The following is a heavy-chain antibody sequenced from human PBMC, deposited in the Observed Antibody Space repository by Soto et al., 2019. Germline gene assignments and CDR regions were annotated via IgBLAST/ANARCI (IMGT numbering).Heavy chain of an antibody. D-gene: IGHD1-1*01. V-gene: IGHV1-18*01. CDR3: ARDWKGAEGFEP. CDR1: GFGLSCKG. CDR2: IGADNGDT. J-gene: IGHJ4*02. Sequence: APVKLTSKASGFGLSCKGLSWVRQAPGQGLEWMGWIGADNGDTNYAQNFQGRVTMTTDTSTTTSYMELRSLTSDDTAVYFCARDWKGAEGFEPWGQGNLVTVT.